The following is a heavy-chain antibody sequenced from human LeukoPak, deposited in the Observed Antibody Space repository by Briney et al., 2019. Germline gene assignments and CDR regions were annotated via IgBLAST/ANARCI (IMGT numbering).Heavy chain of an antibody. CDR1: GDPFTGYG. V-gene: IGHV1-18*01. J-gene: IGHJ4*02. Sequence: ASVKVSFKASGDPFTGYGISWGRQAPGQRLGWMGWIIAYNGNTNYAKKLPGRVTMTRDTSTSTVYMELSSVRSEDTAVYYCARDRGSGLVVVGLDYWGRGNVVTVSS. CDR2: IIAYNGNT. CDR3: ARDRGSGLVVVGLDY. D-gene: IGHD2-15*01.